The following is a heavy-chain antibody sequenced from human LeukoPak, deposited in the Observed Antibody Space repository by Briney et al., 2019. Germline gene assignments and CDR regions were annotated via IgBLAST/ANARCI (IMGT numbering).Heavy chain of an antibody. CDR3: ARDYFADSSGYSIFDY. V-gene: IGHV3-74*01. CDR2: INTDGGDT. CDR1: GFTFSSYW. J-gene: IGHJ4*02. Sequence: GGSLRLSCAASGFTFSSYWMHWVRRAPGKGLVWVSRINTDGGDTTYADSVKGRLTISRDNAKNTLYLQMNSLRAEDTAVYYCARDYFADSSGYSIFDYWGQGTLVTVSS. D-gene: IGHD3-22*01.